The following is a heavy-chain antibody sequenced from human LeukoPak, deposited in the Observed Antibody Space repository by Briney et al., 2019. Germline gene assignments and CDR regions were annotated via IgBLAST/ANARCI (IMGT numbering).Heavy chain of an antibody. V-gene: IGHV3-30-3*01. CDR2: ISYDGSNK. J-gene: IGHJ4*02. Sequence: PGGSLRLSCAASGFTFSSYAMHWVRQAPGKGLEWVAVISYDGSNKYYADSVKGRFTISRDNSKNTLYLQMNSLRAEDTAVYYCAKAEWGSSGYTHWEYWGQGTLVTVSS. CDR3: AKAEWGSSGYTHWEY. D-gene: IGHD3-22*01. CDR1: GFTFSSYA.